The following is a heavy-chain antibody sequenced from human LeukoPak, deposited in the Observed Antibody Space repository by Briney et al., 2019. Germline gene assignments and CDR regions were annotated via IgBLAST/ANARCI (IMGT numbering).Heavy chain of an antibody. V-gene: IGHV3-30*18. J-gene: IGHJ4*02. Sequence: GGSLRLSCAASGFTFSSYAMHWVRQAPGKGLEWVAAISYDGSNKYYAESVKGRFTISRDNSKNTLYLQMNSLRPEGTTVYYCAKFRHPYNWNDGAFFDYWGQGTLVTVSS. CDR3: AKFRHPYNWNDGAFFDY. D-gene: IGHD1-20*01. CDR1: GFTFSSYA. CDR2: ISYDGSNK.